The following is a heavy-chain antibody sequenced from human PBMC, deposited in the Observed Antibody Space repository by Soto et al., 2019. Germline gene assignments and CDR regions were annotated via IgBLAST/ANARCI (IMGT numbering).Heavy chain of an antibody. CDR1: GFTFSSYW. Sequence: EVQLVESGGDLVQPGGSLRLSCAASGFTFSSYWMTWVRQAPGKGLEWVANIKQDGSQEHYADSVKGRFTISRDNAKNSLYLQMNSLRAEDTAVYYCARDASPRDSSSWYDVFDAWGQGTMATVSS. V-gene: IGHV3-7*01. J-gene: IGHJ3*01. CDR2: IKQDGSQE. D-gene: IGHD6-13*01. CDR3: ARDASPRDSSSWYDVFDA.